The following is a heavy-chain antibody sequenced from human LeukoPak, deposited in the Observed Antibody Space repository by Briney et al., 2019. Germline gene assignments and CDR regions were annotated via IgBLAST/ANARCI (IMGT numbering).Heavy chain of an antibody. CDR1: GFTFGHYA. Sequence: GRTLRLSCAASGFTFGHYAMHWVRQAPAKGLEWVALVSPDGSDKHYTDSVKGRFTISRDNSKNTLYLQIDSLTSEDTAVYYCASSEKQWRYYYGMDVWGQGTTVTVSS. J-gene: IGHJ6*02. CDR3: ASSEKQWRYYYGMDV. CDR2: VSPDGSDK. V-gene: IGHV3-30*10. D-gene: IGHD6-19*01.